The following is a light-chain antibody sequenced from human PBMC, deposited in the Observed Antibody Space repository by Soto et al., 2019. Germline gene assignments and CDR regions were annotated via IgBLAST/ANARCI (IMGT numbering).Light chain of an antibody. V-gene: IGKV1-5*01. CDR1: HSVSTW. CDR2: YAS. Sequence: EIRMTQSASTLSASVGDRVSIXCGASHSVSTWVAWYQQKPGEAPKLLMYYASSLESGVPSRFSGSGSGTEFTRTISSLQPDDFATYYGQQYNSYSPTFGQGTKVDIK. J-gene: IGKJ1*01. CDR3: QQYNSYSPT.